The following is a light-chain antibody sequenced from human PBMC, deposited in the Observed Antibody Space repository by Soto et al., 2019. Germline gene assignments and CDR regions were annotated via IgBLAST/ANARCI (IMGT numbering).Light chain of an antibody. J-gene: IGLJ3*02. CDR3: CSYAGNITWV. V-gene: IGLV2-23*02. CDR1: SSDVGSYNI. Sequence: QSALTQPASVSGSPGQSITISCTGTSSDVGSYNIVYWYQQYPGKAPKLMIYEVSKRPSGVSNRFSGSKSGNTASLTISGLQAEDEADYYCCSYAGNITWVFGGGTKLTVL. CDR2: EVS.